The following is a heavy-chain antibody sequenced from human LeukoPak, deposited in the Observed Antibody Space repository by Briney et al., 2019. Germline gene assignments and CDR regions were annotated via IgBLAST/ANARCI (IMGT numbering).Heavy chain of an antibody. Sequence: PGRSLRLSCAASGFTFEDYAMHWVRQGPGKGLEWVSGISWNSDRIGYADSVKGRFTISRDNAKNSLYLEMNNLRSEDTAFYYCVKDQTPGGGDVWGQGTTVTVSS. CDR1: GFTFEDYA. CDR3: VKDQTPGGGDV. J-gene: IGHJ6*02. D-gene: IGHD4-23*01. CDR2: ISWNSDRI. V-gene: IGHV3-9*01.